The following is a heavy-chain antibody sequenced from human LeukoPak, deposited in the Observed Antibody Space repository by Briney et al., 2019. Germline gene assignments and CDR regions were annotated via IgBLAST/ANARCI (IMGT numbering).Heavy chain of an antibody. Sequence: ASVKVSCKASGYTFTSYGISWVRQAPGQGLEWMGWISAYNGNTNYAQKLQGRVTMTTDTSTSTAYMELRSLRSDDTAVYYCARDVGITVADSFDPWGQGTLVTVSP. J-gene: IGHJ5*02. CDR1: GYTFTSYG. V-gene: IGHV1-18*01. CDR3: ARDVGITVADSFDP. CDR2: ISAYNGNT. D-gene: IGHD6-13*01.